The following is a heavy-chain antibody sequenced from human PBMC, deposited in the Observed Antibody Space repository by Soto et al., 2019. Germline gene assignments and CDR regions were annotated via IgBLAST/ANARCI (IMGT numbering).Heavy chain of an antibody. CDR2: INHSGST. CDR1: GRPFSDSS. Sequence: SEPLSPTYPHSGRPFSDSSWTRIRQPPGSGLEWIGEINHSGSTNYNPSLKSRVTISVDTSKNQFSLKLTSVTAADTAEYYCARAPIKYYGMDVWGRGTTVTVSS. CDR3: ARAPIKYYGMDV. J-gene: IGHJ6*02. V-gene: IGHV4-34*01. D-gene: IGHD3-9*01.